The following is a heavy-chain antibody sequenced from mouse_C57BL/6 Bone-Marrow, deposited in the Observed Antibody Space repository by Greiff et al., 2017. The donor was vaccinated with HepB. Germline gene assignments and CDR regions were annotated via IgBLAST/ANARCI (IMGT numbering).Heavy chain of an antibody. CDR3: ARGSERGYAMDY. V-gene: IGHV5-6*01. CDR1: GFTFSSYG. D-gene: IGHD1-1*01. J-gene: IGHJ4*01. CDR2: ISSGGSYT. Sequence: EVQGVESGGDLVKPGGSLKLSCAASGFTFSSYGMSWVRQTPDKRLEWVATISSGGSYTYYPDSVKGRFTISRDNAKNTLYLQMSSLKSEDTAMYYCARGSERGYAMDYWGQGTSVTVSS.